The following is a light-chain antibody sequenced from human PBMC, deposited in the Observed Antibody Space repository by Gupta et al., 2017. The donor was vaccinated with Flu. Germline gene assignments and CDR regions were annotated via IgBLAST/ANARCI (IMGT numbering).Light chain of an antibody. Sequence: HVLTQPPSELVAPGQTATISCRGDDVGSRNVNWYQQKPGQAPVLVVYDNIARPSGIPERLAGSKSGNAATLTISRVEAGDEADYYCQMWHYASDHVVFGGGTRLTVL. V-gene: IGLV3-21*02. CDR1: DVGSRN. CDR2: DNI. CDR3: QMWHYASDHVV. J-gene: IGLJ2*01.